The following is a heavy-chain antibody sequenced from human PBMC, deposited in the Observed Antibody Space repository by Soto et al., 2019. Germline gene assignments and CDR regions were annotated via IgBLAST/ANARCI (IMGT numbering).Heavy chain of an antibody. CDR3: ARTHCISTSCYSPYYYYGMDV. D-gene: IGHD2-2*01. V-gene: IGHV1-2*04. CDR2: INPNSGGT. J-gene: IGHJ6*02. CDR1: GYTFTSYG. Sequence: ASVKVSCKASGYTFTSYGISWVRQAPGQGLEWMGWINPNSGGTNYAQKFQGWVTMTRDTSISTAYMELSRLRSDDTAVYYCARTHCISTSCYSPYYYYGMDVWGQGTTVTVSS.